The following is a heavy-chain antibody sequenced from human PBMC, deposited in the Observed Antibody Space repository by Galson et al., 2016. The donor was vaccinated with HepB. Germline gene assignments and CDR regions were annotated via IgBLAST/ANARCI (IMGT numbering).Heavy chain of an antibody. CDR1: GFTFRNYL. Sequence: SLRLSCAASGFTFRNYLMSWVRQAPGRGLEWVANIKEDGREEKYVDSVLGRFTISRDNAKNSVFLQMDRLRAEDTAVYYCAREGFAGYQGEYSGMDVWGRGTTVIVSS. CDR3: AREGFAGYQGEYSGMDV. V-gene: IGHV3-7*03. D-gene: IGHD5-12*01. J-gene: IGHJ6*02. CDR2: IKEDGREE.